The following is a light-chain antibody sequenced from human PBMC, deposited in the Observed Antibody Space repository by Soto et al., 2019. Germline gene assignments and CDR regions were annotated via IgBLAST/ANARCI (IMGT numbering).Light chain of an antibody. CDR3: QQYNNWPPLT. V-gene: IGKV3-15*01. CDR1: QSVSSK. Sequence: EIVMTQSPATLSVSPGERATLSCRASQSVSSKLAWYQQKPGQAPRLLIYGASTRATGTPARFSGGGSGTEFTLTISSLQSEDFAVYYCQQYNNWPPLTFGGGTKVDIK. CDR2: GAS. J-gene: IGKJ4*01.